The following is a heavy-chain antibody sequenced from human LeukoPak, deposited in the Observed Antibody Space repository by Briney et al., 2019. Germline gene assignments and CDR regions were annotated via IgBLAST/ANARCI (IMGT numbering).Heavy chain of an antibody. CDR3: AKYYYDRSVGPFDY. J-gene: IGHJ4*02. CDR2: IYPDDSDT. Sequence: GESLKISCKGSGYRFSDYWIGWVRQMPGKGLEWMGIIYPDDSDTRYSPSFQGQVTFSAGKSTSTAYLQWSSLKASDTAMYYCAKYYYDRSVGPFDYWGQGTLVTVSS. D-gene: IGHD3-22*01. CDR1: GYRFSDYW. V-gene: IGHV5-51*01.